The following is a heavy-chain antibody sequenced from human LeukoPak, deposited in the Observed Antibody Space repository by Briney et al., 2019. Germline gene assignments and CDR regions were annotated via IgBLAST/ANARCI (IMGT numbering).Heavy chain of an antibody. CDR3: ARVRGYCSGGTCYSIPFDY. CDR2: ISISGSTR. J-gene: IGHJ4*02. V-gene: IGHV3-11*04. D-gene: IGHD2-15*01. Sequence: PGGSLRLSCAASGFTFSDYYMSWLRQAPGKGLEWVSYISISGSTRYYADSVKGRFTISRDNAKNSLYLQMNSLRAEDTAVYYCARVRGYCSGGTCYSIPFDYWGQGTLVTVSS. CDR1: GFTFSDYY.